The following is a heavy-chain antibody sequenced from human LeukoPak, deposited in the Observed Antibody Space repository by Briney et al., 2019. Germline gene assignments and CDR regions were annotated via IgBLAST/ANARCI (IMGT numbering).Heavy chain of an antibody. J-gene: IGHJ4*02. V-gene: IGHV3-48*03. CDR2: ISSSGSTI. CDR3: ARDLITIFGVATGGLDY. D-gene: IGHD3-3*01. CDR1: GFTFSSYE. Sequence: GGSLRLSCAASGFTFSSYEMNWVRQAPGKGLEWVSYISSSGSTIYYADSVKGRFTISRDNDKNSLYLQMNSLRAEDTAVYYCARDLITIFGVATGGLDYWGQGTLVTVSS.